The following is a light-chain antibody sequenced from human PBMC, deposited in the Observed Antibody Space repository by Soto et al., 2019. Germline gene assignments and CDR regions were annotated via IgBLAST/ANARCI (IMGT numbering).Light chain of an antibody. V-gene: IGKV3D-20*01. J-gene: IGKJ1*01. Sequence: DIVLTQSPATLSLSPGERAALSCGASQSVSSNYLAWYQKKPGLAPRLLIYDASRRATGIPDRFSGSGSGADFILSISRLEPEDFAVYYCQQYGSSPWTFGQGTKVDI. CDR3: QQYGSSPWT. CDR1: QSVSSNY. CDR2: DAS.